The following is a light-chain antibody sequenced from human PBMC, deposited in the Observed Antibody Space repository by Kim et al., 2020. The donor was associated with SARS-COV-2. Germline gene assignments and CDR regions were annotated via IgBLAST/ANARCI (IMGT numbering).Light chain of an antibody. CDR3: QKTFSRPYT. Sequence: DIQMTQYPSSLSASVGGRVTISCRASQDTSSYLNWHQQQPGKAPKILIYSASSLQTGVPSRFRGSGSGTEFTLTISSLQPEDSATYYGQKTFSRPYTFGQGTKLEI. CDR1: QDTSSY. V-gene: IGKV1-39*01. CDR2: SAS. J-gene: IGKJ2*01.